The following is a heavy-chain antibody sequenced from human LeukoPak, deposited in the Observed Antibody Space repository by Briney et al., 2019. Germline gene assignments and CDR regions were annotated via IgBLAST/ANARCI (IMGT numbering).Heavy chain of an antibody. CDR2: IRSSSTYI. V-gene: IGHV3-21*01. CDR3: ARVSGGFDG. Sequence: GGSLRLSCAASGFTFSSYSMNWVRQAPGKGLEWVSFIRSSSTYISYSDSVKGRFTISRDNANNSLYLQMNSLRAEDTGGYYCARVSGGFDGGGQGTKLSLSS. D-gene: IGHD3-10*01. CDR1: GFTFSSYS. J-gene: IGHJ5*02.